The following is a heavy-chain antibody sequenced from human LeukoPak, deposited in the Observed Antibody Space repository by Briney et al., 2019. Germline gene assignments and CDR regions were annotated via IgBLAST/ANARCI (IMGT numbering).Heavy chain of an antibody. CDR3: AREVSYGGYYYYYYGMDV. D-gene: IGHD4-17*01. J-gene: IGHJ6*02. Sequence: SETLSLTCTVSGGSISSGDYYWSWIRQPPGKGLEWIGYIYYSGSTYYNPSLKSRVTISVDTSKNQFSLKLSSVTAADTAVYYCAREVSYGGYYYYYYGMDVWGQGTTVTVSS. CDR1: GGSISSGDYY. CDR2: IYYSGST. V-gene: IGHV4-30-4*01.